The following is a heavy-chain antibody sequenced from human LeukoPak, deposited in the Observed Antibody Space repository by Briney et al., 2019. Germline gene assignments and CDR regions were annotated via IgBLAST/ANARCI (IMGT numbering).Heavy chain of an antibody. D-gene: IGHD2-2*02. CDR1: GFTFSSYA. CDR2: ISGSGGST. V-gene: IGHV3-23*01. Sequence: GGSLRLSCAASGFTFSSYAMSWVRQAPGKGLEWVSAISGSGGSTYYADSVKGRFTISRDNSKNTLYLQMNSLGAEDTAVYYCAKEYRYCSSTSCYIGYYGMDVWGQGTTVTVSS. CDR3: AKEYRYCSSTSCYIGYYGMDV. J-gene: IGHJ6*02.